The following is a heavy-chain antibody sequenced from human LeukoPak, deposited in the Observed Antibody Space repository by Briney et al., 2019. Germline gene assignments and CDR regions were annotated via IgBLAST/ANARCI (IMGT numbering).Heavy chain of an antibody. V-gene: IGHV4-39*01. J-gene: IGHJ4*02. CDR1: GGSSSSSNYY. CDR3: ARVDFDRSDY. CDR2: IYYSGTT. D-gene: IGHD3-9*01. Sequence: SETLSLTCAVSGGSSSSSNYYWDWIRQPPGKGLEWIGSIYYSGTTYYNPSLKSRVTVSMDTSKKQFSLKVSSVTAADTAVYYCARVDFDRSDYWGQGTLVTVSS.